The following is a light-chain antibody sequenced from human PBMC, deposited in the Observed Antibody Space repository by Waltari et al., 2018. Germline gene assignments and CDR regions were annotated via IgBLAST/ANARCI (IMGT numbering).Light chain of an antibody. CDR2: KTS. V-gene: IGKV1-5*03. CDR1: QRISSW. CDR3: QQYNSYWT. Sequence: DIQMTKTHYTLSASVGDRVTITCRDSQRISSWLAWYQQKPGKAPKLLIYKTSSLEIGVPSRFIGSASVTEFSLTIRSLQPDDFATYDCQQYNSYWTFRQVTKVEIK. J-gene: IGKJ1*01.